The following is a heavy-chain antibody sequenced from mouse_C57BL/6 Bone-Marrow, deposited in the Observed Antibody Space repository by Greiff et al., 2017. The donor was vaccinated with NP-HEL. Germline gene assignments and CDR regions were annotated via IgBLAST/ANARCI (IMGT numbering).Heavy chain of an antibody. J-gene: IGHJ4*01. V-gene: IGHV5-15*01. CDR1: GFTFSDYG. CDR3: ARQDYAMDY. Sequence: EVQLQQSGGGLVQPGGSLKLSCAASGFTFSDYGMAWVRQAPRKGPEWVAFISNLAYSIYYADTVTGRFTISRENATTTLYLEMSSLSSEDTAMYYCARQDYAMDYWGQGTSVTVSS. CDR2: ISNLAYSI.